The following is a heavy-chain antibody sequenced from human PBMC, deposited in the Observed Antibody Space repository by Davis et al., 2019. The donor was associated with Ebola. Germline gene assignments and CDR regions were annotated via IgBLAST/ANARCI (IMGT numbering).Heavy chain of an antibody. CDR3: VRYGGNSLYFDY. Sequence: GESLKISCAASGFTFSSYWMSWVRQAPGKGLEWVANIKQDGSEKYYVDSVKGRFTISRDNSKNTLYLQMNSLRAEDTAVYYCVRYGGNSLYFDYWGQGTLVTVSS. CDR1: GFTFSSYW. J-gene: IGHJ4*02. CDR2: IKQDGSEK. V-gene: IGHV3-7*03. D-gene: IGHD4-23*01.